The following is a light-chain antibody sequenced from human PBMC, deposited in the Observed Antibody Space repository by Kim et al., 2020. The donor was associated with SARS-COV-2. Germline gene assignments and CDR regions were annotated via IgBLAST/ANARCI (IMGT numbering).Light chain of an antibody. CDR1: QSVNSNF. J-gene: IGKJ2*03. CDR2: GAS. V-gene: IGKV3D-7*01. CDR3: QQDHITPYS. Sequence: LSPGERATLPCRASQSVNSNFLSWFQQKPGQAPRLLIYGASTRATGIPVRFSGSGSGTEFTLTISRLQPEDFALYYCQQDHITPYSFGQGTKLEI.